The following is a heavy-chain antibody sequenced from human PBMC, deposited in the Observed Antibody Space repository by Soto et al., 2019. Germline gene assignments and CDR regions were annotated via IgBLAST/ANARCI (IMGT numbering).Heavy chain of an antibody. Sequence: EVQLLESGGGLVQPGGSLRLSCVASGFTFSSNAMNWVRQAPGKGLEWVSAISTSGGNTYYADSVKGRFTISRDNSKNTLYLQMNSLRAEDTAVYYCAKRPIFGVVIITIYNGMDVWGQGTTVTVSS. CDR2: ISTSGGNT. V-gene: IGHV3-23*01. D-gene: IGHD3-3*01. J-gene: IGHJ6*02. CDR1: GFTFSSNA. CDR3: AKRPIFGVVIITIYNGMDV.